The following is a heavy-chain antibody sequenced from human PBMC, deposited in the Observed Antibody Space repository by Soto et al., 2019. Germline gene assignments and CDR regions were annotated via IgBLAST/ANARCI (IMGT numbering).Heavy chain of an antibody. CDR3: VKGTRWLHPLVAY. CDR1: GGNFSSYA. Sequence: GGSQRVSCSASGGNFSSYARHLVRQDPGKGLEYVSAISSNGGSTYYADSVKGRFTISRDNSKNTLYLQMSSLRAEDTAVYYCVKGTRWLHPLVAYWGKGTLVTVSS. V-gene: IGHV3-64D*06. CDR2: ISSNGGST. D-gene: IGHD5-12*01. J-gene: IGHJ4*02.